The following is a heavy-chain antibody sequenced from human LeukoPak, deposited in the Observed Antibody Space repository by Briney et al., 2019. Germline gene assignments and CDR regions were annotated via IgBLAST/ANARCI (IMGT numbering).Heavy chain of an antibody. CDR2: IYYSGST. CDR3: ARDFPKLQYYYYGMDV. V-gene: IGHV4-30-4*01. CDR1: GGSISSGDYY. J-gene: IGHJ6*02. D-gene: IGHD4-11*01. Sequence: SETLSLTCTVSGGSISSGDYYWSWIRQPPGKGLEWIGYIYYSGSTYYNPSLKSRVTISVDTSKNQFSLKLSSVTAADTAVYYCARDFPKLQYYYYGMDVWGQGTTVTVSS.